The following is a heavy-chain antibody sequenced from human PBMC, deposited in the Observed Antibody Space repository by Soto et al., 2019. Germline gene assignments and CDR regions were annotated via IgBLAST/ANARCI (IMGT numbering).Heavy chain of an antibody. D-gene: IGHD2-21*01. CDR3: ARGYPRSILSTSLTTSYWFDS. V-gene: IGHV4-34*04. J-gene: IGHJ5*01. CDR1: GESLRGYY. CDR2: NNHRGTT. Sequence: QVQLQQWGTGLLKPSETLSLHCAVYGESLRGYYWSWIRQTPAMGLEWIGENNHRGTTNHDSSLKSRASISIDTSKNQVSLRLNYVTAADTAVYYCARGYPRSILSTSLTTSYWFDSWGQGTLVTVSS.